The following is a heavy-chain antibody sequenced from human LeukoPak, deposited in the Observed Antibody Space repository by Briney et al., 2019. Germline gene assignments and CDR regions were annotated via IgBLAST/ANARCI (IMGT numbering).Heavy chain of an antibody. CDR3: TTVRTVLADRGVDFDY. J-gene: IGHJ4*02. Sequence: PGGSLRLSCGASGFTFTVAWMSWVRQAPGKGLEWVGRIKSRTDGGTADYAAPVKGRFTISRDDSINTLYLQMSSLKTEDTAVYYCTTVRTVLADRGVDFDYWGQGALVTVSS. CDR1: GFTFTVAW. V-gene: IGHV3-15*01. CDR2: IKSRTDGGTA. D-gene: IGHD3-10*01.